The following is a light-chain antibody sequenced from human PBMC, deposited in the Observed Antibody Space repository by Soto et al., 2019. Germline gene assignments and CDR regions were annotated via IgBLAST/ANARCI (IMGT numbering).Light chain of an antibody. Sequence: DIQMTQSPSTLSTSVGDRVTFTCRASQSVSIWLAWYQQKPGKAPKLLISGASTLESGVPSRFSGSGSGTEFTLTISSLQPDDFPTYYCQQYKHHFTFGQGTKVAIK. V-gene: IGKV1-5*01. CDR1: QSVSIW. CDR3: QQYKHHFT. J-gene: IGKJ1*01. CDR2: GAS.